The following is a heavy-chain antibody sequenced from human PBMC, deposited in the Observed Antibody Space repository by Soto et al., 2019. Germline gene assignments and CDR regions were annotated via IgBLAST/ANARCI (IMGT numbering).Heavy chain of an antibody. V-gene: IGHV4-34*01. CDR3: ARRSDSSSANWFDP. CDR1: GGSFSGYY. D-gene: IGHD6-6*01. Sequence: PSETLSLTCAVYGGSFSGYYWSWIRQPPGKGLEWIGEINHSGSTNYNPSLKSRVTISVDTSKNQFSLKLSSVTAADTAVYYCARRSDSSSANWFDPWGQGTLVTVSS. CDR2: INHSGST. J-gene: IGHJ5*02.